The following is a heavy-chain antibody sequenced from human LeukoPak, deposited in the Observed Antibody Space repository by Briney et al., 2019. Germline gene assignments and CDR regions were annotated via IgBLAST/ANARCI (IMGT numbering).Heavy chain of an antibody. CDR2: ISSNGGST. Sequence: PGGSLGLSCAASRFTFSSYAMHWVRQAPGKGLEYVSAISSNGGSTYYANSVKGRFTISRDNSKNTLYLQMGSLRAEDTAVYYCARGVLARGSSGWYFDYWGQGTLVTVSS. CDR3: ARGVLARGSSGWYFDY. D-gene: IGHD6-19*01. V-gene: IGHV3-64*01. J-gene: IGHJ4*02. CDR1: RFTFSSYA.